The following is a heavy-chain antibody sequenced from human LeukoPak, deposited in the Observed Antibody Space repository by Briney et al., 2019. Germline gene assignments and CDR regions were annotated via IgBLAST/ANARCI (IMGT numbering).Heavy chain of an antibody. Sequence: GGCLRLSCAASGFTFSSYAMSWVRQAPGKGLEWVSAISGSGGSTYYADSVKGRFTISRDNSKNTLYLQMNSLRAEDTAVYYCAKSRKGYSSGWYTSFDYWGQGTLVTVSS. J-gene: IGHJ4*02. CDR1: GFTFSSYA. CDR3: AKSRKGYSSGWYTSFDY. V-gene: IGHV3-23*01. D-gene: IGHD6-19*01. CDR2: ISGSGGST.